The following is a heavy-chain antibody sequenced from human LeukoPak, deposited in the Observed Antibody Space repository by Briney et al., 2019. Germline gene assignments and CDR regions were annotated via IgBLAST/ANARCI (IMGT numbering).Heavy chain of an antibody. Sequence: GGSLRLSCAASGFTFSSYAMSWVRQAPGKGLEWVSAISGSGGSTYYADSVKGRFTISRDNSKNTLYLQINSLRAEDTAVYYCAKGIAAATRTDAFDIWGQGTMVTVSS. D-gene: IGHD6-13*01. V-gene: IGHV3-23*01. CDR3: AKGIAAATRTDAFDI. J-gene: IGHJ3*02. CDR2: ISGSGGST. CDR1: GFTFSSYA.